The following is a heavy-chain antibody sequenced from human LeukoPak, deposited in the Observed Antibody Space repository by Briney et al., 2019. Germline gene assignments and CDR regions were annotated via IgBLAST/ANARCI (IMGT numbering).Heavy chain of an antibody. CDR1: GFTFSSYA. CDR3: AKDGYYYDSSGYYPNDAFDI. CDR2: ISGSGGST. J-gene: IGHJ3*02. V-gene: IGHV3-23*01. D-gene: IGHD3-22*01. Sequence: PGGSLRLSCAASGFTFSSYAMSWVRQAPGKGLEWVSAISGSGGSTYYADSVKGRFTISRDNSKNTLYLQMNGLRAEDTAVYYCAKDGYYYDSSGYYPNDAFDIWGQGTMVTVSS.